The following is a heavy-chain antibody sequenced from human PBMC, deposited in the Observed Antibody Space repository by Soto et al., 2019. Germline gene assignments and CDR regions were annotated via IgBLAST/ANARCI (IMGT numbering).Heavy chain of an antibody. V-gene: IGHV4-39*01. J-gene: IGHJ5*02. D-gene: IGHD3-16*01. CDR2: MYYSGST. CDR1: GGSISSSSYF. Sequence: SETLSLTCTVSGGSISSSSYFWGWIRQPPGKGLEWIGSMYYSGSTYYNPSLKSRVTISVDTSKNQFSLKLSSVTAADTAVYYCARQGERTIRYFNWFDPWGQGPLVTVSS. CDR3: ARQGERTIRYFNWFDP.